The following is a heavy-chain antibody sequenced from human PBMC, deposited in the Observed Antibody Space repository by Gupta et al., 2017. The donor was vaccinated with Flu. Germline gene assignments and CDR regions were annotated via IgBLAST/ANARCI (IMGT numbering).Heavy chain of an antibody. Sequence: QVQLVQSGAEMKKPGASVKVSCKASGYKFIDFYVHWVRQAPGQGLEWMGWLNPNSGGTDYAQKFQGRVTMTRDTSISTAYMELTSLRSDDTAVYYCATWTYSDFNSWGQGTLVTVSS. V-gene: IGHV1-2*02. J-gene: IGHJ4*02. CDR3: ATWTYSDFNS. CDR1: GYKFIDFY. CDR2: LNPNSGGT. D-gene: IGHD1-26*01.